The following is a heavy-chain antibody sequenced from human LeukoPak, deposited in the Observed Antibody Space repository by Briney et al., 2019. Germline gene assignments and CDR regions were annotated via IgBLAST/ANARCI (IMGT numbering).Heavy chain of an antibody. V-gene: IGHV4-59*01. J-gene: IGHJ6*03. CDR3: ARLYQQSKWKYYYYYMDV. CDR1: GASFSTNY. Sequence: PSETLSLTCSVSGASFSTNYWSWIRQPPGRGLESIGYVFDSGSTNYNPSLKSRVTISVDTSTKQFSLRLSSVTAADTAVYYCARLYQQSKWKYYYYYMDVWGKGTAVTVSS. D-gene: IGHD1-1*01. CDR2: VFDSGST.